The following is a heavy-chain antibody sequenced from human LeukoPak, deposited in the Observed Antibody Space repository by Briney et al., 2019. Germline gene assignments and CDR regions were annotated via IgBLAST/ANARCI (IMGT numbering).Heavy chain of an antibody. CDR1: GFTFSSYS. CDR3: ASRNNFDY. CDR2: ISSSSSYI. Sequence: GGSLRLSCAASGFTFSSYSMNWVRQAPGKGLEWVSSISSSSSYIYYADSVKGRFTISRDNAKKSLYLQMSSLRAEDTAVYYCASRNNFDYWGQGTLVTVSS. J-gene: IGHJ4*02. D-gene: IGHD2/OR15-2a*01. V-gene: IGHV3-21*01.